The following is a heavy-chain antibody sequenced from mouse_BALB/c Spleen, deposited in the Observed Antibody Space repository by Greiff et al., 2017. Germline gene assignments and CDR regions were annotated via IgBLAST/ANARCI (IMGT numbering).Heavy chain of an antibody. J-gene: IGHJ4*01. Sequence: VQLQQSGPQLVRPGASVKISCKASGYSFTSYWMHWVKQRPGQGLEWIGMIDPSDSETRLNQKFKDKATLTVDKSSSTAYMQLSSPTSEDSAVYYCAREGSGYAMDYWGQGTSVTVSS. CDR2: IDPSDSET. D-gene: IGHD3-1*01. CDR1: GYSFTSYW. CDR3: AREGSGYAMDY. V-gene: IGHV1S126*01.